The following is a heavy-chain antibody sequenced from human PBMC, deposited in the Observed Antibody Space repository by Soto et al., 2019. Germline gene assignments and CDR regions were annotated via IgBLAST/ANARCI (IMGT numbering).Heavy chain of an antibody. CDR1: GGTFSSYA. D-gene: IGHD6-13*01. CDR2: IIPIFGTT. J-gene: IGHJ4*02. CDR3: VRDRGIAAAGTLAY. Sequence: QVQLVQSGAEVKKPGSSVKVSCKASGGTFSSYAISWVRQAPGQGLEWMGGIIPIFGTTNYAQKFQGRVTIIADESTSTAYMELSSLRSEDTAVYYCVRDRGIAAAGTLAYWGQGTLVTVSS. V-gene: IGHV1-69*12.